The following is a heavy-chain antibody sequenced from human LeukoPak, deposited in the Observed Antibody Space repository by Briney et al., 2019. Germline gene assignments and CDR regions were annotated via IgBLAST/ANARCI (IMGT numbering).Heavy chain of an antibody. CDR1: GFTFSDYW. CDR2: ISSTSSTI. Sequence: GGSLRLSCVASGFTFSDYWMSWVRQAPGKGLEWVSYISSTSSTIYFADSVKGRFTISRDNAKNSLYLQMNSLRAEDTAVYYCARDEGAFDIWGQGTMVTVSS. J-gene: IGHJ3*02. V-gene: IGHV3-48*01. CDR3: ARDEGAFDI.